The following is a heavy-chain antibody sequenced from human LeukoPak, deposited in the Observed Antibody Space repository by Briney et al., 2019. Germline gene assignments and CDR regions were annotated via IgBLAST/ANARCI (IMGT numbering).Heavy chain of an antibody. CDR2: ISSSSSYI. J-gene: IGHJ6*03. D-gene: IGHD3-10*01. CDR3: ARVRLTMVRGGHYYYMDV. V-gene: IGHV3-21*01. CDR1: GFTFSSYS. Sequence: PGGSLRLSCAASGFTFSSYSMNWVRQAPGKGLEWVSSISSSSSYIYYADSVKGRFTISRDNAKNSLYLQMNSLRAEDTAVYYCARVRLTMVRGGHYYYMDVWGKGTTVTVSS.